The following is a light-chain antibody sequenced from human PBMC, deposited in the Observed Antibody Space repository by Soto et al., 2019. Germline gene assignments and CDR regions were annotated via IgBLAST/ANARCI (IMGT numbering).Light chain of an antibody. J-gene: IGLJ3*02. CDR3: QAYDYSLTAFV. CDR2: GNR. V-gene: IGLV1-40*01. Sequence: QSVLTQPPSASGTPGQRVTISCSGNNSNLGAGYDVHWYQQLPGAAPKLVVFGNRNRPSGVPERFSGSKSGTSASLAITGLQAEDEADYYCQAYDYSLTAFVFGGGTKLTVL. CDR1: NSNLGAGYD.